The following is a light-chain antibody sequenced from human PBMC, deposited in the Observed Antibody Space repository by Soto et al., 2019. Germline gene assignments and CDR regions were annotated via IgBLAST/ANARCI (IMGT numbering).Light chain of an antibody. CDR2: EVS. J-gene: IGLJ1*01. CDR1: SSDVGGYNY. Sequence: SGITQRTSAAWTPGEAVTISCTGTSSDVGGYNYVSWYQQHPGKAPRLIIYEVSKWPSGVPDRFSGSKSGNTASLTISGLQAEDEADYYCSSYAGNNNFFVFGTGTKVTVL. V-gene: IGLV2-8*01. CDR3: SSYAGNNNFFV.